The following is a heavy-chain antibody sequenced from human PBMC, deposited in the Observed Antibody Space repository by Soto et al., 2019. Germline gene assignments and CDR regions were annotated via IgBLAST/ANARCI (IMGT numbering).Heavy chain of an antibody. V-gene: IGHV1-69*06. Sequence: GXSVKVSCKASGGTFSSYAISWVRQAPGQGLEWMGGIIPIFGTANYAQKFQGRVTITADKSTSTAYMELSSLRSEDTAVYYCAKVVPAANYYYYYGMDVWGQGPTVTVSS. J-gene: IGHJ6*02. D-gene: IGHD2-2*01. CDR3: AKVVPAANYYYYYGMDV. CDR2: IIPIFGTA. CDR1: GGTFSSYA.